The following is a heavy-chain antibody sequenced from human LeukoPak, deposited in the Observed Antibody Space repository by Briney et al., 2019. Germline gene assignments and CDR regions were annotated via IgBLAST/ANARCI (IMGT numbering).Heavy chain of an antibody. V-gene: IGHV3-48*01. D-gene: IGHD3-10*01. CDR2: ISSSSSTI. CDR1: GFTFSSYS. CDR3: ARKFITMVRGVQYYFDY. J-gene: IGHJ4*02. Sequence: RAGGSLRLSCAASGFTFSSYSMNWVRQAPGKGLEWVSYISSSSSTIYYADSVKGRFTISRDNAKNSLYLQMNNLRAEDTAVYYCARKFITMVRGVQYYFDYWGQGTLVTVSS.